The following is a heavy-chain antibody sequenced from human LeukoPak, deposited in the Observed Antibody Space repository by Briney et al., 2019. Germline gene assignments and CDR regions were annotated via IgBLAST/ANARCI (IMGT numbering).Heavy chain of an antibody. Sequence: PGRSLRLSCAASGFSFRSYGMHWVRQAPGKGLEWVALISYDVSNKYYVDSVKGRFTISRDNSKNTLYLQMNSLRAEDTAVYYCAKVGFSEMEWLLYSDHWGQGTLVTVSS. CDR1: GFSFRSYG. V-gene: IGHV3-30*18. J-gene: IGHJ4*02. D-gene: IGHD3-3*01. CDR3: AKVGFSEMEWLLYSDH. CDR2: ISYDVSNK.